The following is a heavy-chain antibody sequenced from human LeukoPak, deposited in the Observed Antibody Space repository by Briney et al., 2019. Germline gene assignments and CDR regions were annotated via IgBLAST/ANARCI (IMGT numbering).Heavy chain of an antibody. V-gene: IGHV3-53*01. CDR3: ASGLRGYGI. CDR2: IYSGGST. J-gene: IGHJ3*02. CDR1: GFTFSNNY. Sequence: GGSLRLSCAASGFTFSNNYMSWGRQAPGKGLEWVSAIYSGGSTFFSDSVKGRFNISRDNSKNTLYLQMNTLRTEDTAVYYCASGLRGYGIWGQATRVTVSS. D-gene: IGHD2-15*01.